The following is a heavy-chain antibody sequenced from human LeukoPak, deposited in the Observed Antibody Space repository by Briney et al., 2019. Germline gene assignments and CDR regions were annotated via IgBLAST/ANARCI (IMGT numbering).Heavy chain of an antibody. CDR2: IKPDGSDK. J-gene: IGHJ5*02. Sequence: GGSLRLSCAASGFTFSGYWMSWVRQAPGKGLEWVANIKPDGSDKAYVDSVEGRFTISRDNTKNSLYLQMSSLRAEDTAVYYCARAMTWGQGTLVSVSS. CDR1: GFTFSGYW. CDR3: ARAMT. V-gene: IGHV3-7*01.